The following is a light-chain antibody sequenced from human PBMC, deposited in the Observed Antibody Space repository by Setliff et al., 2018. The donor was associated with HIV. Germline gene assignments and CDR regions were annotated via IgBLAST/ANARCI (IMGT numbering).Light chain of an antibody. CDR3: CSYTSSTAYV. Sequence: QSALTQPASVSGSPGQSITISCTGTSSDVGRYNFVSWYQQHPGKVPKLLISDVSNRPSGVSDRFSGSKSGNTASLTISGLRTEDEADYYCCSYTSSTAYVFGTGTKVTVL. CDR2: DVS. V-gene: IGLV2-14*03. CDR1: SSDVGRYNF. J-gene: IGLJ1*01.